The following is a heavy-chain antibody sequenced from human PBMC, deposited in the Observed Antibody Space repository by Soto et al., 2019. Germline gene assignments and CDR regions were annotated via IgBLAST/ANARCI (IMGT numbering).Heavy chain of an antibody. Sequence: QVQLVQSGAEVQKPGSSVKVSCKASGGTFSSYAISWVRQAPGQGLEWMGGIIPIFGTANYAQKFQGRVTITADESTSTAYMELSSLRSEDTAVYYCARSRRIRTNGYNYRAYYYYGMDVWGQGTTVTVSS. D-gene: IGHD5-12*01. J-gene: IGHJ6*02. CDR2: IIPIFGTA. CDR1: GGTFSSYA. CDR3: ARSRRIRTNGYNYRAYYYYGMDV. V-gene: IGHV1-69*01.